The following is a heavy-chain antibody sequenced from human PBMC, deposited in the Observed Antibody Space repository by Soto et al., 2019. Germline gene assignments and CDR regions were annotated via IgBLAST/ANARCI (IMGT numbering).Heavy chain of an antibody. Sequence: QVQLVQSGAEVEKPGSSVKVSCKASGGTFSSYAISWVRQAPGQGLEWMGGIIPIFGTANYAQKFQGRVTITADESTSTAYMELSSLRSEDTAVYYCARDGYYYDSSGYYYYFDYWGQGTLVTVSS. V-gene: IGHV1-69*12. J-gene: IGHJ4*02. CDR2: IIPIFGTA. CDR1: GGTFSSYA. D-gene: IGHD3-22*01. CDR3: ARDGYYYDSSGYYYYFDY.